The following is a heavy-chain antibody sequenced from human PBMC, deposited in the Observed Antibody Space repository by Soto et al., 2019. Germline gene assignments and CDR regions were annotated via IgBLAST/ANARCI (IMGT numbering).Heavy chain of an antibody. Sequence: QVQLQESGPGLVKPSQTLSLTCTVSGGSISRGGYYWSWIRQHPGKGLEWIGYIYYSGSTSYNPYLKGRVTISVNTSKSQFSLKLSSVTAADTAVYYCARGLSDYRDYLGFHYWGQGTLVTVFS. CDR3: ARGLSDYRDYLGFHY. J-gene: IGHJ4*02. CDR1: GGSISRGGYY. V-gene: IGHV4-31*03. D-gene: IGHD4-17*01. CDR2: IYYSGST.